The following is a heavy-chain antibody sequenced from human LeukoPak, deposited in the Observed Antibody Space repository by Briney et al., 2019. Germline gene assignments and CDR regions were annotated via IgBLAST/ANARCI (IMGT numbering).Heavy chain of an antibody. CDR2: ISYGGSEK. V-gene: IGHV3-30-3*01. Sequence: GGSLRLSCAASGFTFSSYAMHWGRQAPGKGLEGVAVISYGGSEKHYADSVKGRFTISRDNSKNTLYLQMNSLRAEDTAVYYCVRRSGSDYDAFDIWGQGTMVTVSS. J-gene: IGHJ3*02. CDR1: GFTFSSYA. D-gene: IGHD5-12*01. CDR3: VRRSGSDYDAFDI.